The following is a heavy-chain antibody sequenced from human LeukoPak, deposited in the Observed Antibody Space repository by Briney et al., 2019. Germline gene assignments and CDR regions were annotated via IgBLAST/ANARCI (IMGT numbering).Heavy chain of an antibody. CDR2: IYYSGST. D-gene: IGHD6-19*01. CDR1: GDSISSYY. CDR3: ARGRAWYMDY. V-gene: IGHV4-59*01. J-gene: IGHJ4*02. Sequence: PSETLSLTCTVSGDSISSYYWSWIRPPPGNGLEWIGYIYYSGSTNYNPSLKSRVTISVDTSKNQFSLKLSSVTAADTAVYYCARGRAWYMDYWGQGTLVTVSS.